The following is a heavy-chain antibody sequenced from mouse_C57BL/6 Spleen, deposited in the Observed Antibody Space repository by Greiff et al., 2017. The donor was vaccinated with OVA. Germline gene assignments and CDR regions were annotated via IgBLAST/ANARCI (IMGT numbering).Heavy chain of an antibody. CDR2: IYPSASET. V-gene: IGHV1-61*01. Sequence: QVQLQQSGAELVRPGSSVQLSCKASGYTFTSYWMDWVTQRPGQGLEWIGNIYPSASETHYNQKFKDKATLTVDKSSSTAYMQLSSLTSEDSAVYYCARRGSSYYWYVDVWGTGTTVTVSS. D-gene: IGHD1-1*01. J-gene: IGHJ1*03. CDR3: ARRGSSYYWYVDV. CDR1: GYTFTSYW.